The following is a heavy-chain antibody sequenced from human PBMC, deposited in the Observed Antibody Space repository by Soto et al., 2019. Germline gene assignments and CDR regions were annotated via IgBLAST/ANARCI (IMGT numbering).Heavy chain of an antibody. CDR1: GFTFSSYW. D-gene: IGHD2-2*01. Sequence: LRLSCAASGFTFSSYWMSWVRQAPGKGLEWVANIKQDGSEKYYVDSVKGRFTISRDNSKNTLYLQMNSLRAEDTAVYYCARDMRSSTSMDYWGQGTLVTVSS. CDR3: ARDMRSSTSMDY. CDR2: IKQDGSEK. J-gene: IGHJ4*02. V-gene: IGHV3-7*01.